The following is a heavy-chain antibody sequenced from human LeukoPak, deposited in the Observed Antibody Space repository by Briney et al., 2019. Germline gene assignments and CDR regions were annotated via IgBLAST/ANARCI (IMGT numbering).Heavy chain of an antibody. V-gene: IGHV1-69*13. Sequence: ASVKVSCKASGGTFSSYAISWVRQAPGQGLEWMGGIIPIFGTANYAQKFQGRVTIAADESTSTAYMELSSLRSEDTAVYYCARGGGGGDYFDYWGQGTLVTVSS. D-gene: IGHD3-10*01. J-gene: IGHJ4*02. CDR1: GGTFSSYA. CDR3: ARGGGGGDYFDY. CDR2: IIPIFGTA.